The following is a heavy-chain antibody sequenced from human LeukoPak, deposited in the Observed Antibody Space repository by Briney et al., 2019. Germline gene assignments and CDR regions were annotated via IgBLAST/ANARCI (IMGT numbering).Heavy chain of an antibody. V-gene: IGHV2-5*02. Sequence: SGPTLVKPTQTLTLTCTFSGFSLSTSAVGVGWIRQPPGKALEWLAVIYWDDDKRYSPSLKSRLTITKDPSKNQVVLTMNNMDPVDTATYYCAHSCGGGNSAYFDYWGQGTLVTVSS. CDR1: GFSLSTSAVG. CDR3: AHSCGGGNSAYFDY. CDR2: IYWDDDK. D-gene: IGHD4-23*01. J-gene: IGHJ4*02.